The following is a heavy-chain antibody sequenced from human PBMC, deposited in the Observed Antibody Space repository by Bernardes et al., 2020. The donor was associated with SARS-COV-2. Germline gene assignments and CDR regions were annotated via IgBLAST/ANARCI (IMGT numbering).Heavy chain of an antibody. CDR3: ARQFRDTAMVSGFDY. J-gene: IGHJ4*02. Sequence: SETLSLTCTVSGGSISSYYWSWIRQPPGQGLAWIGYIYYSGSTHYNPSLKSRVTISVDTSKNQFSLKLSSVTAADTAVYYCARQFRDTAMVSGFDYWGQGTLVTGSS. CDR1: GGSISSYY. V-gene: IGHV4-59*08. D-gene: IGHD5-18*01. CDR2: IYYSGST.